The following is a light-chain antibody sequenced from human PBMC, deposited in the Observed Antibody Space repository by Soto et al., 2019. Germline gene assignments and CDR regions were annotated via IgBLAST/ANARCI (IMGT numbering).Light chain of an antibody. J-gene: IGKJ1*01. CDR1: RSITNY. V-gene: IGKV1-39*01. CDR2: AAS. Sequence: DIQMTQSPSSLSASVGDRVTITCRASRSITNYLNWYQQKPGKAPKLLIYAASSLQSGVPSRFTGSGSGTDFTLTISSLQPEDFATYFCQQSYNSPKTFGQGTKVEIK. CDR3: QQSYNSPKT.